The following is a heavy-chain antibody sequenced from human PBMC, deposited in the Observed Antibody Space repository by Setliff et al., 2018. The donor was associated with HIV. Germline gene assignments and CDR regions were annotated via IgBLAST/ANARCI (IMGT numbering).Heavy chain of an antibody. CDR2: IYNSGNTYYT. CDR3: ARGSSWQYYYYYYMDV. Sequence: PSETLSLTCTVSGGSISGYYWSWIRQPPGKGLDWVGYIYNSGNTYYTNFNPSLKSRVTIAVDTSRNQFSLRVNSVTAADTAVYYCARGSSWQYYYYYYMDVWGKGTTVTVSS. V-gene: IGHV4-59*08. J-gene: IGHJ6*03. D-gene: IGHD6-13*01. CDR1: GGSISGYY.